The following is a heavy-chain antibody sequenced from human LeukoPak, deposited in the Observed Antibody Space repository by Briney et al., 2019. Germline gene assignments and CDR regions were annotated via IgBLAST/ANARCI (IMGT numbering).Heavy chain of an antibody. CDR2: IYYSGST. V-gene: IGHV4-39*01. CDR1: GVSISSSSYY. J-gene: IGHJ5*02. CDR3: ARVWNWFDP. D-gene: IGHD2-21*01. Sequence: PSETLSLTCTVSGVSISSSSYYWGWIRQPPGKGLEWIGSIYYSGSTYYNPSLKSRVTISVDTSKNQFSLKLSSVTAADTAVYYCARVWNWFDPWGQGTLVTVSS.